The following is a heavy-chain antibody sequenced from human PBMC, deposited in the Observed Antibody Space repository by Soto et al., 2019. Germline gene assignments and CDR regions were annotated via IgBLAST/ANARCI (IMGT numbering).Heavy chain of an antibody. CDR1: GINFKSSV. CDR3: AKLSAYSSGYF. Sequence: GGSLRLSCAASGINFKSSVMNWVRQAPGKGLEWVSTISGSGTGTYYAESVKGRFTISRDNSRNTLFLQMNSLRVEDTAIYYCAKLSAYSSGYFWGPGTLVTVSS. J-gene: IGHJ4*02. D-gene: IGHD5-18*01. V-gene: IGHV3-23*01. CDR2: ISGSGTGT.